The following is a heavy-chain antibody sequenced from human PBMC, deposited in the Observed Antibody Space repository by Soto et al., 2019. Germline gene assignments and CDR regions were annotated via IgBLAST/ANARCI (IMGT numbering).Heavy chain of an antibody. Sequence: ASVKVSCKASGYTFTSYYMHWVRQAPGQGLEWMGIINPSGGSTSYAQKFQGRVTMTRDTATSTVYMEMSSLRSEDTAVYYCARGGTYCTNGVRYNGLHYYYYYGMDVSG. CDR1: GYTFTSYY. CDR3: ARGGTYCTNGVRYNGLHYYYYYGMDV. J-gene: IGHJ6*02. CDR2: INPSGGST. D-gene: IGHD2-8*01. V-gene: IGHV1-46*01.